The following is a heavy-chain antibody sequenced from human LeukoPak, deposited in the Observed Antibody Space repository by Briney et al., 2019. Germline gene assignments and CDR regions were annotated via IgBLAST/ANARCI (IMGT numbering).Heavy chain of an antibody. CDR1: GFTVSSSY. CDR3: ARDFAAYGSGIFQH. D-gene: IGHD6-19*01. CDR2: IYRDGST. V-gene: IGHV3-66*01. Sequence: PGGSLRLSCAASGFTVSSSYMSWVRQAPGKGLEWVSFIYRDGSTYYADSVKGRFTISRDNSKNTMFLQMNSLRAEDRAAYYCARDFAAYGSGIFQHWGQGTLVTVSS. J-gene: IGHJ1*01.